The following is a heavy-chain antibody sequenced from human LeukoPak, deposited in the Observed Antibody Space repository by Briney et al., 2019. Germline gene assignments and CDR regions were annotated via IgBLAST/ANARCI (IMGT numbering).Heavy chain of an antibody. V-gene: IGHV1-46*01. Sequence: AASVKVSCKASGYTFTSYYMHWVRPAPGQGLEWMGIINPSGGSTSYAQKFQGRVTMTRDTSTSTVYMELSSLRSDDTAVYYCARGAQLELTYMDVWGKGTTVTVSS. CDR2: INPSGGST. CDR3: ARGAQLELTYMDV. D-gene: IGHD1-1*01. J-gene: IGHJ6*03. CDR1: GYTFTSYY.